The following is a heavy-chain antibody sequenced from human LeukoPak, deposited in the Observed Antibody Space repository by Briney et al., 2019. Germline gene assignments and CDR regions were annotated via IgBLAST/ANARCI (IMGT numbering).Heavy chain of an antibody. CDR1: GGSFSGYY. CDR3: ARGAPQYYDFWSGSPDY. V-gene: IGHV4-34*01. D-gene: IGHD3-3*01. J-gene: IGHJ4*02. Sequence: SETLSLTCAVYGGSFSGYYWSWIRQPPGKGLEWSGEINHSGSTNYNPSLKSRVTISVDTSKNQFSLKLSSVTAADTAVYYCARGAPQYYDFWSGSPDYWGQGTLVTVSS. CDR2: INHSGST.